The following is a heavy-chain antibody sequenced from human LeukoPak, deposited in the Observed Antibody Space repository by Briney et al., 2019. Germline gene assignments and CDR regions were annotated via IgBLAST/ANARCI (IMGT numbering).Heavy chain of an antibody. CDR1: GFTFSSYA. Sequence: PGGSLRLSCAASGFTFSSYAMHWVRQAPGKGLEWVAVISYDGSNKYYADSVRGRFTISRDNSNHTLYLQMNSLRAEDTAVYCCTRTYSSSSPSDYWGQGTLVTVSS. V-gene: IGHV3-30*14. CDR2: ISYDGSNK. J-gene: IGHJ4*02. D-gene: IGHD6-6*01. CDR3: TRTYSSSSPSDY.